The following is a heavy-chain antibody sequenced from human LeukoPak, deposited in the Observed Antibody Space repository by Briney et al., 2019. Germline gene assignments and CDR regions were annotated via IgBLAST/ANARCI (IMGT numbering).Heavy chain of an antibody. V-gene: IGHV4-39*07. Sequence: PSETLSLTCTVSGGSISSSSYYWGWIRQPPGKGLEWIGSIYYSGSTYYNPSLKSRVTISVDTSKNQFSLKLSFVTAADRAVYYCAREGPAASTFFYYFMDVWGKGTTVTVSS. CDR2: IYYSGST. D-gene: IGHD2-2*01. CDR1: GGSISSSSYY. J-gene: IGHJ6*03. CDR3: AREGPAASTFFYYFMDV.